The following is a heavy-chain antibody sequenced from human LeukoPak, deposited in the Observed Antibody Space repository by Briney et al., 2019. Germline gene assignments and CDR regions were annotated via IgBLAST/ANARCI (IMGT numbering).Heavy chain of an antibody. D-gene: IGHD3-22*01. CDR1: GGSVSSGSYY. J-gene: IGHJ4*02. Sequence: SETLSLTCTVSGGSVSSGSYYWSWIRQPPGKGLEWIGYIYYSGSTYYNPSLKSRVTISVDTSKNQFSLKLSSVTAADTAVYYCATYYYDSSGYYTFDYWGQGTLVTVSS. V-gene: IGHV4-30-4*08. CDR3: ATYYYDSSGYYTFDY. CDR2: IYYSGST.